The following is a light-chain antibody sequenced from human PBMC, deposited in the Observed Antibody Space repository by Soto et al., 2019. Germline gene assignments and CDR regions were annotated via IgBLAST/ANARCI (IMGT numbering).Light chain of an antibody. J-gene: IGKJ1*01. CDR2: GAS. V-gene: IGKV3-20*01. CDR3: QQYGDSPPT. Sequence: EIVLTQSPGTLSLSPWERATLSCRASQSLSTNYLAWYQRKPGQAPRLLIYGASSRATDIPRRFSGSGSGTEFTLTITRLEPEDFAVYYCQQYGDSPPTFGQGTKVEIK. CDR1: QSLSTNY.